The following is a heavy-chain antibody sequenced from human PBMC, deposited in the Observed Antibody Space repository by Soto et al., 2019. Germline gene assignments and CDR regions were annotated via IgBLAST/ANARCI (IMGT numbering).Heavy chain of an antibody. Sequence: GGSLRLSCAASGFTFSSYAMHWVRQAPGKGLEWVAVISYDGSNKYYADSVKGRFTISRDNSKNTLYLQMNSLRAEDTAVYYCARVLETYYGSGSPSWGLFAYWGQGTLVTVSS. V-gene: IGHV3-30-3*01. CDR2: ISYDGSNK. CDR3: ARVLETYYGSGSPSWGLFAY. CDR1: GFTFSSYA. D-gene: IGHD3-10*01. J-gene: IGHJ4*02.